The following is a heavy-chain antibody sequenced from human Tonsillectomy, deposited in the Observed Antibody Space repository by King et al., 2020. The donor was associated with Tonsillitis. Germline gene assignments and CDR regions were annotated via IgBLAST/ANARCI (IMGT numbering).Heavy chain of an antibody. CDR1: GFSFSSYN. CDR2: ISSSSSRI. CDR3: VREGTSYSSTWKVY. J-gene: IGHJ4*02. D-gene: IGHD6-13*01. V-gene: IGHV3-48*01. Sequence: VQLVESGGGLVQPGGSLRLSCAASGFSFSSYNMNWVRQAPGKGLEWVSYISSSSSRIFYADSVKGRFTISRDNAKNSLYLQMNSLRAEDTAVYYCVREGTSYSSTWKVYWGQGTLVTVSS.